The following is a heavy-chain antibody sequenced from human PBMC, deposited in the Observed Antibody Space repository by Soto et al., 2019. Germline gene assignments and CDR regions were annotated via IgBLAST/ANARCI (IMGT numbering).Heavy chain of an antibody. CDR3: ASKLTFGSSSDY. J-gene: IGHJ4*02. D-gene: IGHD3-10*01. CDR1: GFTFSNYA. V-gene: IGHV3-23*01. Sequence: EVQLLESGGTLVQPGGSLRLSCAASGFTFSNYAMSWVRQAPGKGLEWVSTIGGSGAPTYYADSVRGRFTISRDNSKNTLYLQMNSLRDEDTAVYFCASKLTFGSSSDYWGQGTLVTVSS. CDR2: IGGSGAPT.